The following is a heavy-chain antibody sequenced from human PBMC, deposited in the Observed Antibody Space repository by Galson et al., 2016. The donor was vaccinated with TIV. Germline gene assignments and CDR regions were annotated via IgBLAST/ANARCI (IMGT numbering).Heavy chain of an antibody. D-gene: IGHD3-16*01. J-gene: IGHJ4*02. CDR3: AKDPPGGVTGAGTFPAT. CDR1: GFTFSDFG. Sequence: SLRLSCAASGFTFSDFGMHWVRQAPGKGLEWLAVISYDGTKKHYLDSVQGRFIISRDNSADTLYLEANSLTPEDTAVYYCAKDPPGGVTGAGTFPATGGQGTPATGS. V-gene: IGHV3-30*18. CDR2: ISYDGTKK.